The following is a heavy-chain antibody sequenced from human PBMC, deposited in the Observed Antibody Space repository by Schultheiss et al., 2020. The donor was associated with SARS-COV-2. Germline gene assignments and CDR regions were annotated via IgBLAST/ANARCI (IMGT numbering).Heavy chain of an antibody. V-gene: IGHV1-18*01. D-gene: IGHD3-10*01. Sequence: ASVKVSCKASGYTFSSSGVSWVRQAPGQGLEWMGWISAYNGNTNSAQKVQDRVTMTTDTSTSTAYMELRSLRSDDTAVYYCARGSLLLSGDPFDYWGQGTLVTVSS. CDR1: GYTFSSSG. CDR3: ARGSLLLSGDPFDY. CDR2: ISAYNGNT. J-gene: IGHJ4*02.